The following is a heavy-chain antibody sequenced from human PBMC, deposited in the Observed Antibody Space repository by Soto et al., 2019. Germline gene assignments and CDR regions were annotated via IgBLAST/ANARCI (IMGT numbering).Heavy chain of an antibody. CDR2: INAGNGNT. J-gene: IGHJ4*02. CDR1: GYTFTSYA. CDR3: ASXPYYYDSSGPRGDY. V-gene: IGHV1-3*01. D-gene: IGHD3-22*01. Sequence: QVQLVQSGAEVKKPGASVKVSCKASGYTFTSYAMHWVRQAPGQRLEWMGWINAGNGNTKYSQKFQGRVTITRDTSASTAYMELSSLRSEDTAVYXXASXPYYYDSSGPRGDYWGQGTLVTVSS.